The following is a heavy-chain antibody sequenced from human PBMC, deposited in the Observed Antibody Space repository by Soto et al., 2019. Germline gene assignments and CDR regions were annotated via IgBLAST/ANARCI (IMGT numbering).Heavy chain of an antibody. V-gene: IGHV3-11*01. Sequence: GGSLRLSCAASGYTFSDYYMRWIRQAPGKGLEWISYIDTSGTKIYYADSVKGRFTITRDNAKNSLYLEMNSLRDEDTAVYYCASHYDMWSGYLSPVDYWGQGTLVTVSS. D-gene: IGHD3-3*01. CDR1: GYTFSDYY. CDR3: ASHYDMWSGYLSPVDY. J-gene: IGHJ4*02. CDR2: IDTSGTKI.